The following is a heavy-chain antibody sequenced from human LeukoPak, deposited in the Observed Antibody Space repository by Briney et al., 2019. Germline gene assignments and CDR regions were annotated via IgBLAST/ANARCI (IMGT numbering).Heavy chain of an antibody. J-gene: IGHJ4*02. CDR1: GFTFDDYG. D-gene: IGHD2-15*01. Sequence: GGSLRLSCAASGFTFDDYGMSWVRHAPGKGLEWVSGINWNGGSTGYADSVKGRFTISRDNAKNSLYLQMNSLRVEDTAVYYCARGWGCSGGTCYFDYWGQGTLVTVSS. CDR3: ARGWGCSGGTCYFDY. V-gene: IGHV3-20*04. CDR2: INWNGGST.